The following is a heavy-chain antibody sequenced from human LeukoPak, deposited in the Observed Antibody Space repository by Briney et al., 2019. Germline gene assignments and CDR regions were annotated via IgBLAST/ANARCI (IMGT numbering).Heavy chain of an antibody. Sequence: GGSLRLSCVASGFTFSSYAMSWVRQAPGKGLEWVSANSGSGGSTNYADSVKGRFTISRDNSKNTLYLQMNSLRAEDTAVYYCAKDPPADHSIGATDKNWFDPWGQGTLVTVSS. J-gene: IGHJ5*02. D-gene: IGHD4-4*01. CDR2: NSGSGGST. CDR3: AKDPPADHSIGATDKNWFDP. CDR1: GFTFSSYA. V-gene: IGHV3-23*01.